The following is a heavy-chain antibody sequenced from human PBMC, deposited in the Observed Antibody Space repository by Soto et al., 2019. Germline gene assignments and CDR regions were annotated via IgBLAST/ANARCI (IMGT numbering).Heavy chain of an antibody. D-gene: IGHD3-10*01. CDR3: AHSGGDYGSGTYSKNYFFYAMDV. V-gene: IGHV2-5*01. CDR1: GCSLITSGVG. CDR2: IYWNDDK. Sequence: CGPTLVSPPPTLPLTCTFAGCSLITSGVGVGWIRYLRGTVVECIALIYWNDDKRYTPFLKRRLTVTKDTSRNQGVLRMTNMDPVETATYYCAHSGGDYGSGTYSKNYFFYAMDVWGQGTPVTVSS. J-gene: IGHJ6*01.